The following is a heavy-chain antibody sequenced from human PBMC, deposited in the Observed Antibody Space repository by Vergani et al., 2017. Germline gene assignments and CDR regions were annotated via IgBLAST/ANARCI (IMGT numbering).Heavy chain of an antibody. CDR2: IIPIFGTA. D-gene: IGHD3-3*01. V-gene: IGHV1-69*01. CDR1: GGTFSSYA. CDR3: ARAGYYDFWSGYYTRGGTAQFDY. Sequence: QVQLVQSGAEVKKPGSSVKVSCKASGGTFSSYAISWVRQAPGQGLEWMGGIIPIFGTANYAQKFQGRVTITADESTSTAYMELSSLRSEDTAVYYCARAGYYDFWSGYYTRGGTAQFDYWDQGTLVTVSS. J-gene: IGHJ4*02.